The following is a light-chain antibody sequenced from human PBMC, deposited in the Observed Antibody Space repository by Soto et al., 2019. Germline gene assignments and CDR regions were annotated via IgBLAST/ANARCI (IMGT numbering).Light chain of an antibody. J-gene: IGLJ2*01. V-gene: IGLV2-8*01. CDR3: SSFAGNNNLV. CDR2: EVS. CDR1: SSDVGVYNY. Sequence: QSALTQPPSASGSPGQSVTISCTGTSSDVGVYNYVSWYQQHPGKARKLMIYEVSKRPSGVPDRFSGSKSGNTASLTVSGLQAEDEADYYCSSFAGNNNLVFGGGTKVTVL.